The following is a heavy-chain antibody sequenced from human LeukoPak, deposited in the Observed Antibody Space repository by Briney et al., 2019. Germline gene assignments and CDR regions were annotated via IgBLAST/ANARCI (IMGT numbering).Heavy chain of an antibody. V-gene: IGHV4-59*01. CDR2: IYYSGST. CDR3: ARDANYYDSSGYADYYYYGMDV. Sequence: SETLSLTCTVSGGSISTYYWSWIRQPPGKGLEWIGNIYYSGSTIYNPSLKSRVTMSVDTSKNQFSLNLTSVTAADTAVYYCARDANYYDSSGYADYYYYGMDVWGQGTTVTVSS. J-gene: IGHJ6*02. CDR1: GGSISTYY. D-gene: IGHD3-22*01.